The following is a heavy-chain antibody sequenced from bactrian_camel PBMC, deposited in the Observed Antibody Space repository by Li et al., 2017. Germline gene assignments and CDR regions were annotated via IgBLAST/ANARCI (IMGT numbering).Heavy chain of an antibody. V-gene: IGHV3S7*01. CDR1: GFTFSNYA. D-gene: IGHD6*01. CDR2: IYTGDGGT. CDR3: ARFAFYRPVPGSFSAEGYNY. Sequence: QLVESGGGLVQPGGSLRLSCAASGFTFSNYAMSWVRQAPGKGLEWVSSIYTGDGGTYSEDSVKGRFTISRDNAKNMLYLQMNNLTLEDTALYFCARFAFYRPVPGSFSAEGYNYWGQGTQ. J-gene: IGHJ4*01.